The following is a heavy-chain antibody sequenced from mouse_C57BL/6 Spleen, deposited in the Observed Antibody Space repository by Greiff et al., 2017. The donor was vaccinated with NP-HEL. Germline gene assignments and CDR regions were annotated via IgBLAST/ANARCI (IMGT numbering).Heavy chain of an antibody. CDR1: GYTFTDYE. D-gene: IGHD1-1*01. J-gene: IGHJ1*03. CDR3: TAITTVVRYCDV. CDR2: IDPETGGT. Sequence: QVQLQQSGAELVRPGASVTLSCKASGYTFTDYEMHWVKQTPVHGLEWIGAIDPETGGTAYNQKFKGKALLTAATSSSTAYMELRSLTSEYSAVYFGTAITTVVRYCDVWGTGTTGTVSS. V-gene: IGHV1-15*01.